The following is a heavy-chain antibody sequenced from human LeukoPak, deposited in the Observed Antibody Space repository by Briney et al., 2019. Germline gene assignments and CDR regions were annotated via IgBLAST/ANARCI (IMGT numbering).Heavy chain of an antibody. Sequence: EASVKVSCKASGYTFTSYGISWVRQAPGQGLEWMGWISAYNGNTNYAQKLQGRVTMTTDTSTSTAYMELRSLRSDDTAVYYCAGDGGPSDIVVVPAADDAFDIWGQGTMVTVSS. CDR3: AGDGGPSDIVVVPAADDAFDI. CDR1: GYTFTSYG. J-gene: IGHJ3*02. D-gene: IGHD2-2*01. V-gene: IGHV1-18*01. CDR2: ISAYNGNT.